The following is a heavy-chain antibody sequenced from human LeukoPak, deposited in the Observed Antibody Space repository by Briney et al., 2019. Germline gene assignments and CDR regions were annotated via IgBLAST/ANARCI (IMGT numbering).Heavy chain of an antibody. D-gene: IGHD3-10*01. CDR1: GFTFSSYS. Sequence: GGSLRLSCAASGFTFSSYSMNWVRQAPGKGLEWVSSISSSSSYIYYADSVKGRFTISRDNAKNSLYLQMNSLRAEDTAVYYCASSLFVWFGELGYGMDVWGQGTTVTVSS. CDR3: ASSLFVWFGELGYGMDV. CDR2: ISSSSSYI. V-gene: IGHV3-21*04. J-gene: IGHJ6*02.